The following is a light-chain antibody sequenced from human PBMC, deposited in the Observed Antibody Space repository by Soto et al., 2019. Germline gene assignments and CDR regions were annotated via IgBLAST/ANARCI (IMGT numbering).Light chain of an antibody. Sequence: QSALTQPRSVSGSPGQSVTISCTGTSSDVGGYNYVSWYQQHPGKAPKLMIYDVSKRPSGVPDRFSGSKSGNTASLTISGLQAEDEADYYCCSYAGSFYVXGTGTKVTVL. CDR3: CSYAGSFYV. J-gene: IGLJ1*01. CDR2: DVS. CDR1: SSDVGGYNY. V-gene: IGLV2-11*01.